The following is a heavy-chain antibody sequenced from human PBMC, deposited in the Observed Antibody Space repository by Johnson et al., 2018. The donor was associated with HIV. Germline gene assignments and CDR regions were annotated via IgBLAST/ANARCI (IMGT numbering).Heavy chain of an antibody. Sequence: QVQLVESGGGVVQPGMSLRLSCAASGFTFSSYAIHWVRQAPGKGLEWVALISYYGTNKYYADSVKGRFTISRDNSKNTLFLQMNSLRTEYTALYYCAKSRGGYSYGYDAFDIWGQGTMVTVSS. CDR1: GFTFSSYA. CDR2: ISYYGTNK. J-gene: IGHJ3*02. CDR3: AKSRGGYSYGYDAFDI. V-gene: IGHV3-30-3*01. D-gene: IGHD5-18*01.